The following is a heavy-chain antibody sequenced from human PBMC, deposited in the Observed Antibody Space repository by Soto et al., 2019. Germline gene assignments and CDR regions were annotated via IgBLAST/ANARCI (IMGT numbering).Heavy chain of an antibody. V-gene: IGHV3-30-3*01. D-gene: IGHD3-10*01. Sequence: EWVAVISYDGSIKYYADSVKGRFTISRDNSKNTAYLQMNSLRAEDTAVFYCAREWSTSGDLDYWGQGTLVIVSS. CDR3: AREWSTSGDLDY. CDR2: ISYDGSIK. J-gene: IGHJ4*02.